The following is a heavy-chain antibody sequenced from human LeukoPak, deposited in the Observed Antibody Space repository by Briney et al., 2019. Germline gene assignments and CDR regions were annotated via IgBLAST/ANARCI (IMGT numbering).Heavy chain of an antibody. CDR3: AKGYYDILTGYLGYYFDY. CDR1: GFTFSSYS. J-gene: IGHJ4*02. CDR2: ISSSNRTI. D-gene: IGHD3-9*01. V-gene: IGHV3-48*01. Sequence: PGGSLRLSCAASGFTFSSYSMNWVRQAPGKGLEWVSYISSSNRTIYYADSVKGRFTISRDNAKNSLYLQMNSLRAEDTAVYYCAKGYYDILTGYLGYYFDYWGQGTLVTVSS.